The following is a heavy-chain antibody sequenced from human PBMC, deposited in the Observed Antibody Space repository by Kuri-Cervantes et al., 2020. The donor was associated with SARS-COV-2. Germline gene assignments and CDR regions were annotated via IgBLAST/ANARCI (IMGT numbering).Heavy chain of an antibody. J-gene: IGHJ4*02. CDR1: GFTFSSYA. CDR2: ISYDGSNK. Sequence: GESLKISCAASGFTFSSYAMHWVRQAPGKGLEWVAVISYDGSNKYYADSVKGRFTISRDNSKNTLYLQMNSLRAGDTAVYYCARVEFWNGYFDYWGQGTLVTVSS. V-gene: IGHV3-30*14. CDR3: ARVEFWNGYFDY. D-gene: IGHD3-3*01.